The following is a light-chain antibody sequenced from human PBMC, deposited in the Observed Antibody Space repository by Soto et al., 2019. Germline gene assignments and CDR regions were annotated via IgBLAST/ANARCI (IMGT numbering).Light chain of an antibody. J-gene: IGKJ5*01. CDR1: QSVSSSY. CDR3: QQYGSSPRT. Sequence: EIVLTQSPGTLSLSPGERATLSCRASQSVSSSYLAWYQQKPGQAPRLLIYGASNRATGIPDRFSGSGSGTDFTLTISRLEPEDFAVYYCQQYGSSPRTFGQGIRLEMK. V-gene: IGKV3-20*01. CDR2: GAS.